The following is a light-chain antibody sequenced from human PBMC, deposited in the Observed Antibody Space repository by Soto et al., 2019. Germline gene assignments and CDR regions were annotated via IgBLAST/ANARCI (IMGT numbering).Light chain of an antibody. V-gene: IGLV2-14*01. CDR3: SSYTVSSAPVI. J-gene: IGLJ2*01. CDR1: SSDVGGSNY. CDR2: EVN. Sequence: QSALTQPASVSGSPGQSITISCTGTSSDVGGSNYVSWFQQHPGKAPKLIIYEVNNRPSGVPYRFSGSKSGNTASLTISGLQFEDEADYYCSSYTVSSAPVIFGGGTKVTVL.